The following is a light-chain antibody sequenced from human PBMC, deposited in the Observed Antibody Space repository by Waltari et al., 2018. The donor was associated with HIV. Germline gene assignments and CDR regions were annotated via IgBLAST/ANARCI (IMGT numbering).Light chain of an antibody. Sequence: QSALTQPASVSGPPGQSITISCTGASDDLGGYVSWYQQYTGKAPKLLIFDVTKRPSGVSYLSSGSNSANTASLTISGLQAEDEADYFCSSYMRTNRLFGGGTRLTVL. CDR2: DVT. CDR3: SSYMRTNRL. V-gene: IGLV2-14*03. CDR1: SDDLGGY. J-gene: IGLJ2*01.